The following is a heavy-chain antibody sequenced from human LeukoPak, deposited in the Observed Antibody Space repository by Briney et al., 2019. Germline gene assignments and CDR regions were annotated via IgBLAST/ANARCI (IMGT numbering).Heavy chain of an antibody. V-gene: IGHV4-39*07. Sequence: SETLSLTCTVSGGSISSSSYYWGWLRQPPGKGLEWIGSIYYSGSTYYNPSLKSRVTISVDTSRNQFSLKLSSVTAADTAIYYCARLKYYYDSSGYRAEYFQHWGQGTLVTVSS. D-gene: IGHD3-22*01. CDR2: IYYSGST. CDR3: ARLKYYYDSSGYRAEYFQH. J-gene: IGHJ1*01. CDR1: GGSISSSSYY.